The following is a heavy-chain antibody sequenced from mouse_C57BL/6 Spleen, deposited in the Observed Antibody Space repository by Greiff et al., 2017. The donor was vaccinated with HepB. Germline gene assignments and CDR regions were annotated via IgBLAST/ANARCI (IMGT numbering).Heavy chain of an antibody. V-gene: IGHV1-18*01. CDR3: ARSRMYYYGSSYDWYFDV. J-gene: IGHJ1*03. D-gene: IGHD1-1*01. CDR2: INPNNGGT. CDR1: GYTFTDYN. Sequence: EVQLQQSGPELVKPGASVKIPCKASGYTFTDYNMDWVKQSHGKSLEWIGDINPNNGGTIYNQKFKGKATLTVDKSSSTAYMELRSLTSEDTAVYYCARSRMYYYGSSYDWYFDVWGTGTTVTVSS.